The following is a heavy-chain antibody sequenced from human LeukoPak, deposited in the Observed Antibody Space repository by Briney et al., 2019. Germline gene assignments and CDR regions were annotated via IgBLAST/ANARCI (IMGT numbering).Heavy chain of an antibody. CDR2: IYPGDSDT. J-gene: IGHJ4*02. CDR3: ARLVGSGSYYNRVVAY. V-gene: IGHV5-51*01. D-gene: IGHD3-10*01. Sequence: GESLKTSCKGSGYSFTSYWIGWVRQMPGKGLEWMGIIYPGDSDTRYSPSFQGQVTISADKSISTAYLQWSSLKASDTAMYYCARLVGSGSYYNRVVAYWGQGTLVTVSS. CDR1: GYSFTSYW.